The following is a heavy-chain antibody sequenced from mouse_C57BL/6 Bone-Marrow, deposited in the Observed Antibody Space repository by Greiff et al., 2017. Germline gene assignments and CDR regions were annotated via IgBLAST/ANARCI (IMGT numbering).Heavy chain of an antibody. CDR1: GFTFSDYY. CDR3: ASSGYYYGSPYYYARDY. Sequence: EVKLVESGGGLVQPGGSLKLSCAASGFTFSDYYMYWVRQTPEKRLEWVAYISNGGGSTYYPDTVKGRFTISRDNAKNTLYLQMSRLKSEDTAMYYCASSGYYYGSPYYYARDYWGQGTSVTVSS. J-gene: IGHJ4*01. CDR2: ISNGGGST. V-gene: IGHV5-12*01. D-gene: IGHD1-1*01.